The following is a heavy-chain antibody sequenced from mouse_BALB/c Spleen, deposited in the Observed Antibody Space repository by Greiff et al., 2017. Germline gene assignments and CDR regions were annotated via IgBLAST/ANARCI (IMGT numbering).Heavy chain of an antibody. D-gene: IGHD1-2*01. CDR3: ARVRNYYGYEDY. V-gene: IGHV1-67*01. Sequence: QVQLQQSGPELVRPGESVKISCKGSGYTFTDYAMHWVKQSHAKSLEWIGVISIYYDNTNYNQKFKGKATFTADTSSNTAYMQLSSLTSEDSAVYYCARVRNYYGYEDYWGQGTSVTVSS. CDR1: GYTFTDYA. CDR2: ISIYYDNT. J-gene: IGHJ4*01.